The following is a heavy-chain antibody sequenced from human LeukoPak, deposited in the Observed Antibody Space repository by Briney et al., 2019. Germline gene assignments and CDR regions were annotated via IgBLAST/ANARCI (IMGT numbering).Heavy chain of an antibody. D-gene: IGHD7-27*01. CDR2: IRGSRSGLGSGM. V-gene: IGHV3-48*04. Sequence: GGSLRLSCAASGFTFSSYWMSWVRQAPGKGLEWISNIRGSRSGLGSGMYYADSVRGRFTISRDDAKNSLYLQMSSLRAEDTAFYCARDNNWGFDYWGQGTLVTVSS. CDR1: GFTFSSYW. J-gene: IGHJ4*02. CDR3: ARDNNWGFDY.